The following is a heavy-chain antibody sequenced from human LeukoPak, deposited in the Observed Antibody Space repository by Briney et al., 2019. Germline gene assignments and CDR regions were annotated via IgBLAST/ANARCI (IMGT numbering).Heavy chain of an antibody. D-gene: IGHD6-13*01. CDR2: ISSRSATI. CDR3: ARDPLSSSSFDL. CDR1: GFTFSIYG. Sequence: GGSLRLSCAASGFTFSIYGMNWVRQAPGKGLEWVSYISSRSATIYYADSVKGRFTISRDNAKNSLYLQMNSLRAEDTAVYYCARDPLSSSSFDLWGQGTLVTVSS. V-gene: IGHV3-48*01. J-gene: IGHJ4*02.